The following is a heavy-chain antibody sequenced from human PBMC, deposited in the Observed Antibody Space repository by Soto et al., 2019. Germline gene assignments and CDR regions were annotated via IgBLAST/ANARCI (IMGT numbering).Heavy chain of an antibody. CDR2: IWYDGSNK. CDR1: GFTFSSYG. V-gene: IGHV3-33*01. D-gene: IGHD6-6*01. Sequence: VQLVESGGGVVQPGRSLRLSCAASGFTFSSYGMHWVRQAPGKGLEWVAVIWYDGSNKYYADSVKGRFTISRDNSKNTLYLQMNSLRAEDTAVYYCAREIYSSSSYYYYGMDVWGQGTTVTVSS. CDR3: AREIYSSSSYYYYGMDV. J-gene: IGHJ6*02.